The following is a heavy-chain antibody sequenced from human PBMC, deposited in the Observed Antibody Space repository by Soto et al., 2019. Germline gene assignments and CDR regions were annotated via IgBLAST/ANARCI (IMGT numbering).Heavy chain of an antibody. D-gene: IGHD6-6*01. CDR2: IYYSGST. CDR3: ARAYSSSSYWFDP. J-gene: IGHJ5*02. CDR1: GGSISSSSYY. V-gene: IGHV4-39*01. Sequence: SETLSLTXTVSGGSISSSSYYWGWIRQPPGKGLEWIGSIYYSGSTYYNPSLKSRVTISVDTSKNQFSLKLSSVTAADTAVYYCARAYSSSSYWFDPWGQGTLVTVS.